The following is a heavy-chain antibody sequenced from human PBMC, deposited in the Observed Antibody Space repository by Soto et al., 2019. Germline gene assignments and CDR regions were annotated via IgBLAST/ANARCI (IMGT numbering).Heavy chain of an antibody. J-gene: IGHJ6*02. V-gene: IGHV1-3*01. CDR1: GYTFTSYA. CDR2: INAGNGNT. Sequence: GASVKVSCKASGYTFTSYAMHWVRQAPGQRLEWMGWINAGNGNTKYSQKFQGRVTITRDTSASTAYMELSSLRSEDTAVYYCASQDYDFWSGYPTLYPYYYYGMDVWGQGTTVTVSS. D-gene: IGHD3-3*01. CDR3: ASQDYDFWSGYPTLYPYYYYGMDV.